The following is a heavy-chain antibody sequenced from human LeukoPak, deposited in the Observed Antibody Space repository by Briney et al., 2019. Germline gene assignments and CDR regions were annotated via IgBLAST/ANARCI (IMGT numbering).Heavy chain of an antibody. V-gene: IGHV3-66*01. CDR2: IYSGGAT. J-gene: IGHJ4*02. D-gene: IGHD5-24*01. Sequence: GGSLRLSCAASGFTVGNNYMSWVRQAPGKGLEWVSLIYSGGATYYADSVKGRFTISRDDSKNTLSMQMNSLRAEDTAVYYCARGDDYADSWGQGTLVTVSS. CDR3: ARGDDYADS. CDR1: GFTVGNNY.